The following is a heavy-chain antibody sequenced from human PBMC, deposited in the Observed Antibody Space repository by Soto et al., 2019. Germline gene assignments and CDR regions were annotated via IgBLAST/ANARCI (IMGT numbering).Heavy chain of an antibody. D-gene: IGHD2-2*01. V-gene: IGHV4-31*03. CDR2: IYYSGST. Sequence: PSETLSLSCTVSGGSSSSGGYYWSWIRQHPGKGLEWIGYIYYSGSTYYNPSLKSRVTISVDTSKNQFSLKLSSVAAADTAVYYCAREVFCSSTSCLKGPDNWFDPWGQGTLVTVSS. CDR1: GGSSSSGGYY. CDR3: AREVFCSSTSCLKGPDNWFDP. J-gene: IGHJ5*02.